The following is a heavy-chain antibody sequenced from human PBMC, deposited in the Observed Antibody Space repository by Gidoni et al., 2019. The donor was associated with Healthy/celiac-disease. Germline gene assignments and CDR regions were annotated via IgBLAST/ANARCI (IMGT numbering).Heavy chain of an antibody. CDR1: GGSFSGYY. CDR3: ARRTIFGVVIKSFDY. J-gene: IGHJ4*02. V-gene: IGHV4-34*01. D-gene: IGHD3-3*01. CDR2: INHSGST. Sequence: QVQLQQWGAGLLKPSETLSLTCAVYGGSFSGYYWSWIRQPPGKGLEWIGEINHSGSTNYNPSLKSRVTISVDTSKNQFSLKLSSVTAADTAVYYCARRTIFGVVIKSFDYWGQGTLVTVSS.